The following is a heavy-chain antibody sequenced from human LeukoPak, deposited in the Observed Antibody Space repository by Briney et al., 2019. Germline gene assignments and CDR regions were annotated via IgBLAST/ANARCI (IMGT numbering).Heavy chain of an antibody. CDR2: ISSSRSYI. CDR3: ARSVTQWLGPTAFDI. Sequence: GGSLRLSCAASGFTFSSYSMNWVRQAPGKGLEWVSSISSSRSYIYYADSVKGRFTISRDNAKNSLYLQMNSLRAEDTAVYYCARSVTQWLGPTAFDIWGQGTMVTVSS. V-gene: IGHV3-21*01. CDR1: GFTFSSYS. J-gene: IGHJ3*02. D-gene: IGHD6-19*01.